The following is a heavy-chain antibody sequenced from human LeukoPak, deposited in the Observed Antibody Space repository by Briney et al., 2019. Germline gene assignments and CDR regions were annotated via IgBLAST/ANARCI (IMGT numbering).Heavy chain of an antibody. CDR3: ARVTRSMGAATY. CDR2: IYYSGST. V-gene: IGHV4-61*08. J-gene: IGHJ4*02. CDR1: GGSVSSGDYH. Sequence: SETLSLTCTVSGGSVSSGDYHWSWIRQPPGKGLEWIGYIYYSGSTNYNPSLMSRVTMSVDTSKNQFSLKLSSVTATDTAVYYCARVTRSMGAATYWGQGTLVTVSS. D-gene: IGHD2-15*01.